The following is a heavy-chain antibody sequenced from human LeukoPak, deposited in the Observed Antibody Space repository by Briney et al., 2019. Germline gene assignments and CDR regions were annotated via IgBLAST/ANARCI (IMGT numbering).Heavy chain of an antibody. V-gene: IGHV1-69*05. J-gene: IGHJ4*02. CDR1: GGTFSSYA. D-gene: IGHD6-19*01. Sequence: SVKVSCKASGGTFSSYAISWVRQAPGQGLEWMGRIIPIFGTANYPQKFQGRVTITTDESTSTAYMELSSLRSEDTAVYYCAVYSSGWYGENYYFDYWGQGTLVTVSS. CDR2: IIPIFGTA. CDR3: AVYSSGWYGENYYFDY.